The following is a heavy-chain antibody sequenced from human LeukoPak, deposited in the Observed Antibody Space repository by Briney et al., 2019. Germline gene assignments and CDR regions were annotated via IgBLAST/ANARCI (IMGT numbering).Heavy chain of an antibody. Sequence: ASVKVSCKASGYTFTNYGINWVRQAPGQGLEWMGWISGYNGNTNYAQKLQGRVTMTTDTSTTTAYMELRSLRSDDTAMYYCARGGDGGNPDYWGQGTLVTVSS. CDR1: GYTFTNYG. D-gene: IGHD4-23*01. CDR2: ISGYNGNT. V-gene: IGHV1-18*01. CDR3: ARGGDGGNPDY. J-gene: IGHJ4*02.